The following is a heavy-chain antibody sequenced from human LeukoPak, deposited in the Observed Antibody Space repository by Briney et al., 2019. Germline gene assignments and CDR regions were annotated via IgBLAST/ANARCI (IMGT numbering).Heavy chain of an antibody. V-gene: IGHV3-21*01. CDR2: IGRSSRDK. CDR3: VGGDQCED. J-gene: IGHJ4*01. Sequence: TGGSLRLSCAASGSTFSTSTMNWVRQAPGKGLEWVSSIGRSSRDKYYVDSIRGRFTISRDNANNSLYLQMNSLRAEDTAVYYCVGGDQCEDWGHGTQVTVSS. CDR1: GSTFSTST.